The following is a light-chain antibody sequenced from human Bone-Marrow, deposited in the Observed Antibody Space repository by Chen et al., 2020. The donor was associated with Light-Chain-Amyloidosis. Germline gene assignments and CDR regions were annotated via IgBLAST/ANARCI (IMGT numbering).Light chain of an antibody. CDR3: QVWDRSSDRPV. J-gene: IGLJ3*02. Sequence: SYVLTQPSSVSVAPGQTAPIACGGNNIGSTSVHWYKQTPGQAPLLVVYDDSDRPSGIPERLSGSNSGNTATLTISRVEAGDEADYYCQVWDRSSDRPVFGGGTKLTVL. V-gene: IGLV3-21*02. CDR1: NIGSTS. CDR2: DDS.